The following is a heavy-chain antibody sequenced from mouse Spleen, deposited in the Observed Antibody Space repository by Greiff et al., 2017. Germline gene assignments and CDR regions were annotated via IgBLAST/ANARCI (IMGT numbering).Heavy chain of an antibody. CDR2: IYPGSGNT. V-gene: IGHV1-76*01. Sequence: QVQLQQSGAELVRPGASVKLSCTASGSTFTDYYINWVKQRPGQGLEWIARIYPGSGNTYYNEKFKGQATLTAEKSSSTAYKQLSSLTSEDSAVYVCARDDWCAYWGQGTLVTVSA. CDR3: ARDDWCAY. CDR1: GSTFTDYY. J-gene: IGHJ3*01.